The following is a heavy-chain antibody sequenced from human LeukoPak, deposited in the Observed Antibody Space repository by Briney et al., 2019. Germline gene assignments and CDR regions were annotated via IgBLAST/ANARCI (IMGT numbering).Heavy chain of an antibody. CDR1: GYTFTGYY. V-gene: IGHV1-69*13. D-gene: IGHD2-15*01. J-gene: IGHJ4*02. CDR3: ARGGFCSGGSCYSSFDY. Sequence: SVKVSCKASGYTFTGYYMHWVRQAPGQGLEWMGGIIPIFGTANYTQKFQGRVTITADESTSTAYMELTSLRSEDTAVYYCARGGFCSGGSCYSSFDYWGQGTLVTVSS. CDR2: IIPIFGTA.